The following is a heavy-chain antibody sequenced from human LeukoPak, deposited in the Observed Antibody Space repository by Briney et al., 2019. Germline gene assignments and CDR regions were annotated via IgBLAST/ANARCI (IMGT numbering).Heavy chain of an antibody. J-gene: IGHJ3*02. CDR2: IHYSGNT. Sequence: SETLSLTCAVYGGSFSGYYWGWIRQPPGKGLEWLGAIHYSGNTYYNSSLKSRVTISEDTSKNQFSLKLSSVTAADTAVYYCARGETNEQWLVLSAFDIWGQGTMVTVSS. V-gene: IGHV4-34*01. D-gene: IGHD6-19*01. CDR1: GGSFSGYY. CDR3: ARGETNEQWLVLSAFDI.